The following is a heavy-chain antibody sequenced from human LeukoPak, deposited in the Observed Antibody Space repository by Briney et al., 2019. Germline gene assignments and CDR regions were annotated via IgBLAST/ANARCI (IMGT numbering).Heavy chain of an antibody. Sequence: GESLKISCKGSGYDFTSYWIGWVRQMPGKGLEWMGIIDPGDSDTRYSPSFQGQVTISADKSISTAYLQWSSLKASDTGIYYCARTFASYGGNYLDYWGQGTLVTVSS. J-gene: IGHJ4*02. CDR2: IDPGDSDT. CDR1: GYDFTSYW. D-gene: IGHD4-23*01. CDR3: ARTFASYGGNYLDY. V-gene: IGHV5-51*01.